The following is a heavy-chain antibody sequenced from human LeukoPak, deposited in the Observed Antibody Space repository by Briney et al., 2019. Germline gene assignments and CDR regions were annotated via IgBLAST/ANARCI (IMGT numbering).Heavy chain of an antibody. Sequence: PSGTLSLTCTVSGGSISNYYWSWIRQPPGKGLEWIGYIYYSGSTNYNPSLKSRVTISVDTSKNQFSLNLSSVTAADTALYYCARGAGYTSASPYYYGMDVWGQGTTVTVSS. J-gene: IGHJ6*02. CDR3: ARGAGYTSASPYYYGMDV. V-gene: IGHV4-59*01. D-gene: IGHD6-19*01. CDR2: IYYSGST. CDR1: GGSISNYY.